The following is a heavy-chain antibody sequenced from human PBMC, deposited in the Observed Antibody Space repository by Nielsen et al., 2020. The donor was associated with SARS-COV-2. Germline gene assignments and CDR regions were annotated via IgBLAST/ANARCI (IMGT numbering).Heavy chain of an antibody. CDR2: IYYSGST. CDR1: GGSISSYY. V-gene: IGHV4-59*01. J-gene: IGHJ5*02. Sequence: TLSLTCTVSGGSISSYYWSWIRQPPGKGLEWIGYIYYSGSTNYNPSLKSRVTISVDTSKNQFSLKLSSVTAADTAVYYCAREGGYSSTWGQGTLVTVSS. D-gene: IGHD6-13*01. CDR3: AREGGYSST.